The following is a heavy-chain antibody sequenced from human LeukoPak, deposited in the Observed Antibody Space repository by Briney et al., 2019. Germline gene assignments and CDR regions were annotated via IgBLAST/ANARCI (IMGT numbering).Heavy chain of an antibody. V-gene: IGHV4-59*01. CDR2: IYYTGST. CDR1: GASITSYY. CDR3: ARVHITMVRGLIKWESYYYGMDV. J-gene: IGHJ6*02. Sequence: PSETLSLTCTVSGASITSYYWSWVRQPPGEGLEWIGYIYYTGSTNYNPSPKSRVTLSVDTSKNQLSLNLRSVTAADTAVYYCARVHITMVRGLIKWESYYYGMDVWGQGTTVTVSS. D-gene: IGHD3-10*01.